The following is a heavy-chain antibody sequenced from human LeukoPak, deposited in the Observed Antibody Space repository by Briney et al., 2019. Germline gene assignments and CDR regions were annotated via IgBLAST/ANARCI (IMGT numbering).Heavy chain of an antibody. D-gene: IGHD3-3*01. V-gene: IGHV4-59*08. CDR1: GGSISGYY. Sequence: SETLSLTCAVSGGSISGYYWTWIRQPPGKRLEWVGYIYSSGSTNYNPSLQSRLTMSVDTSKNQFSLKLTSVTAADTAVYYCARITDRTIFGEIMHGFDIWGQGTPVTVSS. CDR3: ARITDRTIFGEIMHGFDI. CDR2: IYSSGST. J-gene: IGHJ3*02.